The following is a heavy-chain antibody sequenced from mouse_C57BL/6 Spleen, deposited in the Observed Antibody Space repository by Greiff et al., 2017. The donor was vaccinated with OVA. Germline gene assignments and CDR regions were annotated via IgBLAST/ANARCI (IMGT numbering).Heavy chain of an antibody. J-gene: IGHJ3*01. Sequence: EVQGVESGGDLVKPGGSLKLSCAASGFTFSSYGMSWVRQTPDKRLEWVATISSGGSYTYYPDSVKGRFTISRDNAKNTLYLQMSSLKSEDTAMYYCARRGYSNYGWFAYWGQGTLVTVSA. CDR2: ISSGGSYT. D-gene: IGHD2-5*01. CDR3: ARRGYSNYGWFAY. V-gene: IGHV5-6*01. CDR1: GFTFSSYG.